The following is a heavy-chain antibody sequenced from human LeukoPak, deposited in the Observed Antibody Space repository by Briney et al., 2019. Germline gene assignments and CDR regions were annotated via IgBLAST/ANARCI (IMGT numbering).Heavy chain of an antibody. D-gene: IGHD1-26*01. CDR1: GASFNTYE. V-gene: IGHV4-34*01. CDR2: ILHCEST. J-gene: IGHJ3*02. CDR3: ARGRSGSRHAFDI. Sequence: SETLSLTCGVYGASFNTYEWRWVRQPPEKGLGWIGKILHCESTNYNPSLKSRVTMSVDTSKNQFSLKLSSVTAAGTAVYYCARGRSGSRHAFDIWGQGTMVTVSS.